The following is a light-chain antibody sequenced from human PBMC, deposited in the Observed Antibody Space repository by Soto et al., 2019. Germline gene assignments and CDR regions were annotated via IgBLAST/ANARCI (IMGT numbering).Light chain of an antibody. CDR3: CSYAGSVV. CDR1: SSDVGSYNL. J-gene: IGLJ2*01. CDR2: EGS. V-gene: IGLV2-23*01. Sequence: QSALTQPASVSGSPGQSITISCTGTSSDVGSYNLVSWYQQHPGKAPKLMIDEGSKRPSGVSNRFSGSKSGNTASLTISGLQAEAEADYYCCSYAGSVVFGGGTKLTVL.